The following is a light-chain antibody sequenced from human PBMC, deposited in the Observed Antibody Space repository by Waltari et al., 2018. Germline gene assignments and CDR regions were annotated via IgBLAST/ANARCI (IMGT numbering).Light chain of an antibody. J-gene: IGLJ2*01. CDR1: SSDVGGNNY. CDR2: EVT. Sequence: QSALTQPPSASGSPGQSVTISCTGTSSDVGGNNYVSWYQQHPGKVPKLMIYEVTKRPSGVPGRFSGSKSGNTASLTVSGLQAEDEADYYCSSYAGSNNLLFGGGTKLTVL. CDR3: SSYAGSNNLL. V-gene: IGLV2-8*01.